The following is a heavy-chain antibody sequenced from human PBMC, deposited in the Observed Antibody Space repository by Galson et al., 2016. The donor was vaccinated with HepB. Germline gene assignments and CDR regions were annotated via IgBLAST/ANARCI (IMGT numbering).Heavy chain of an antibody. V-gene: IGHV3-49*04. D-gene: IGHD3-22*01. J-gene: IGHJ4*02. CDR1: GFRFGEYS. CDR2: IRSKTYGGTS. CDR3: TRDSLTYHYDTSGYSDLDD. Sequence: SLRLSCAVSGFRFGEYSMSWVRQAPGEGLEWVGFIRSKTYGGTSEYAASVKGRFTISRDDSRNIAFLQMNRLKTEDTAVYYCTRDSLTYHYDTSGYSDLDDWGQGTLVTVSS.